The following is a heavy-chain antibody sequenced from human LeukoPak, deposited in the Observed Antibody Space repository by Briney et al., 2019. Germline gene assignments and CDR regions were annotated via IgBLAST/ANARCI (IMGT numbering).Heavy chain of an antibody. V-gene: IGHV1-24*01. CDR3: ATDLGSGSYTFDY. CDR1: GYTLTELS. J-gene: IGHJ4*02. Sequence: ASVKVSCKVSGYTLTELSMHWVRQAPGKGLEWMGGFDPEDGETTYAQKFQGRVTMTEDTSTDTAYMELSSLRSEDTAVYYCATDLGSGSYTFDYWGQGTLVTVSS. D-gene: IGHD3-10*01. CDR2: FDPEDGET.